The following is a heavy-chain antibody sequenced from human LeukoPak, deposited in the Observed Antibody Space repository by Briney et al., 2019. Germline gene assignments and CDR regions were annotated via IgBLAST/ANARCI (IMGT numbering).Heavy chain of an antibody. D-gene: IGHD1-26*01. CDR2: IYPGDSDT. V-gene: IGHV5-51*04. Sequence: GESLKISCKGSGYSFTSYWIGWVRQMPGKGLEWMGIIYPGDSDTRYSPSFQGQVTISADKPISTAYLQWSSLKASDTAMYYCATRQGSYFDAFDIWGQGTMVTVSS. CDR3: ATRQGSYFDAFDI. CDR1: GYSFTSYW. J-gene: IGHJ3*02.